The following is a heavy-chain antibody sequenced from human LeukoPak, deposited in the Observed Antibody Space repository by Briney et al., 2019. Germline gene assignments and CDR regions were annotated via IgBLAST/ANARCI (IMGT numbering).Heavy chain of an antibody. CDR2: ICYSGTT. Sequence: SEALSLTCTVSGGSISSHYWSWIRQPPGKGLEWIGYICYSGTTDYNPSLKRRVTLSVDTSKTHFSLKLSSVTAADTAVYYCARQRVSIAAAGALQIDWYFDLWGRGTLVTVSS. J-gene: IGHJ2*01. V-gene: IGHV4-59*08. D-gene: IGHD6-13*01. CDR3: ARQRVSIAAAGALQIDWYFDL. CDR1: GGSISSHY.